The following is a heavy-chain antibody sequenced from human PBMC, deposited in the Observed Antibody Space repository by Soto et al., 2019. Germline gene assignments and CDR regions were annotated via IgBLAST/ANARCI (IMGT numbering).Heavy chain of an antibody. CDR3: ARGSEFYNYGLDV. J-gene: IGHJ6*02. D-gene: IGHD3-10*01. Sequence: EVQLLESGGGLVQPGGSLRLSCAASGFTFSSYAMSWVRQAPGEGLEWVSTIGGSGGSTYYADSVKGRFTISRDNSKNTVYLQMTSLRAEDTAVYYCARGSEFYNYGLDVWGQGTTVTVS. CDR1: GFTFSSYA. CDR2: IGGSGGST. V-gene: IGHV3-23*01.